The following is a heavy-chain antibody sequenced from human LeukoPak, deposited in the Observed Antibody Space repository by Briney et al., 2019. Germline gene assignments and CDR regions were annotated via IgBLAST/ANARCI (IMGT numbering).Heavy chain of an antibody. J-gene: IGHJ5*02. D-gene: IGHD3-16*02. CDR3: ARTSNYDYVWGSYRNNWFDP. CDR2: IYYSGST. CDR1: GGSISSYY. Sequence: SETLSLTCTVSGGSISSYYWSWIRQPPGKGLEWIGYIYYSGSTNYNPSLKSRVTISVDTSKNQFSLKLSSVTAADTAVYYCARTSNYDYVWGSYRNNWFDPWGQGTLATVSS. V-gene: IGHV4-59*08.